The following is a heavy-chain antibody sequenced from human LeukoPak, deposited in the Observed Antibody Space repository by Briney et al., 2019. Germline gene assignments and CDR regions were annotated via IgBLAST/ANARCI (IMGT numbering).Heavy chain of an antibody. CDR2: ISSRGSTI. V-gene: IGHV3-48*03. Sequence: GGSLRLSCAASGFTFSSYEMNWVRQAPGKGLEWVSYISSRGSTIYYADSVKGRFTISRDNAKNSLYLQMNSLRAEDTAVYYCARDKGYSYGREDYWGQGTLVTVSS. CDR3: ARDKGYSYGREDY. D-gene: IGHD5-18*01. J-gene: IGHJ4*02. CDR1: GFTFSSYE.